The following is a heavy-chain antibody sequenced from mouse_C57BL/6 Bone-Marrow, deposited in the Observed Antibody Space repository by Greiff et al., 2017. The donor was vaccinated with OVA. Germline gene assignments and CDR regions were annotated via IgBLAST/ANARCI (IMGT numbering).Heavy chain of an antibody. CDR2: ISSGGSYT. CDR3: ARYYYGSPDY. D-gene: IGHD1-1*01. V-gene: IGHV5-6*01. CDR1: GFTFSSYG. Sequence: DVQLVESGGDLVKPGGSLKLSCAASGFTFSSYGMSWVRQTPDKRLEWVATISSGGSYTYYPDSVKGRFTISRDNAKNTLYLQMSSLKSEDTAMYYCARYYYGSPDYWGQGTTLTVSS. J-gene: IGHJ2*01.